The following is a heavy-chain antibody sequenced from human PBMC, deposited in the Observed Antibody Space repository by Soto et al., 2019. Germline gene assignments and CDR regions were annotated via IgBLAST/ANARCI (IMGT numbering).Heavy chain of an antibody. J-gene: IGHJ6*03. CDR3: IRAARPGYYYYMDV. CDR1: SGSISSSNW. V-gene: IGHV4-4*02. Sequence: QVQLQESGPGLVKPSGTLSLTCAVSSGSISSSNWWRWVRQPPGKGLEWIGEIYHSGSTNYNPSLKSRVTISVDKSKKQFSLKLSSVTAADTAVYYCIRAARPGYYYYMDVWGKGTTVTVSS. CDR2: IYHSGST. D-gene: IGHD6-6*01.